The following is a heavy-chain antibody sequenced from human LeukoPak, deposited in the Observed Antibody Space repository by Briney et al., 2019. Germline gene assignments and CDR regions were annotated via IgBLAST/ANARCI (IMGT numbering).Heavy chain of an antibody. CDR1: GGSISGYY. Sequence: PSETLSLTCTVSGGSISGYYWNWIRQPPGKGLEWIGYIYYIGSTNYNPSLKSRVTISVDTSKNQFSLELSSVTAADTAVYYCARDLGVGAPDSYWGQGTLVTVSS. D-gene: IGHD1-26*01. CDR2: IYYIGST. J-gene: IGHJ4*02. V-gene: IGHV4-59*01. CDR3: ARDLGVGAPDSY.